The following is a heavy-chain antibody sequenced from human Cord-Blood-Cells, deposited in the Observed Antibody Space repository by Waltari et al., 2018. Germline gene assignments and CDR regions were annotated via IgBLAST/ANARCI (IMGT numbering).Heavy chain of an antibody. D-gene: IGHD6-6*01. Sequence: QVQLVQSGAEVKKPGSSVKVSCKASGGTFSSYAISWVRQAPGQGLEWMGGIIPTVGTANYAQKCQGRVTITADESTSTAYMELSSLRSEDTAVYYCAREWPPRGQLVPSYFDYWGQGTLVTVSS. CDR3: AREWPPRGQLVPSYFDY. CDR2: IIPTVGTA. J-gene: IGHJ4*02. CDR1: GGTFSSYA. V-gene: IGHV1-69*01.